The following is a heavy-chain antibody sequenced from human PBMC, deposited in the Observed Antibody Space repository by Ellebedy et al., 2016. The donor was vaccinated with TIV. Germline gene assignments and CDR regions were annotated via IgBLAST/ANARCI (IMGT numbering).Heavy chain of an antibody. CDR1: RITFSSYS. CDR3: RVCSAGACFKLEFDY. J-gene: IGHJ4*02. CDR2: ISGDSSYI. V-gene: IGHV3-21*01. Sequence: PGGSLRLSCAASRITFSSYSMTWVRQAPGKGLEWVSSISGDSSYIYYADSVKGRFTISRENAKNSLYLQMNSLRVEDTAVYYCRVCSAGACFKLEFDYWGQGILVTVSS. D-gene: IGHD2-15*01.